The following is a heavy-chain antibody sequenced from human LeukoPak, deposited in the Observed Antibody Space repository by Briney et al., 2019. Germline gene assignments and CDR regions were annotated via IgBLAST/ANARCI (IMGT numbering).Heavy chain of an antibody. Sequence: GRSLRPSCAASGFTFSSYGMHWVRQAPGKGLEWVAVTWYDGSNKYYADSVKGRFTISRDNSKNTLYLQMNSLRAEDTAVYYCARDGHDYGDSPYYFDYWGQGTLVTVSS. CDR1: GFTFSSYG. D-gene: IGHD4-17*01. J-gene: IGHJ4*02. V-gene: IGHV3-33*01. CDR3: ARDGHDYGDSPYYFDY. CDR2: TWYDGSNK.